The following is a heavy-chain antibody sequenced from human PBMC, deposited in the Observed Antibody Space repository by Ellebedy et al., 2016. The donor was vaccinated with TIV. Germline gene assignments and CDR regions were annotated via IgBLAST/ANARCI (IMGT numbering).Heavy chain of an antibody. CDR1: GYNFDNYW. J-gene: IGHJ4*02. Sequence: GESLKISCKGSGYNFDNYWIGWVRQLPGKGLEWLGVIYPGDSETRYSPSFQGQVTISADKSISTAYLQWTNLKASDSGIYYCARQIALWFGESPLPADWGQGTLVTVSS. CDR3: ARQIALWFGESPLPAD. V-gene: IGHV5-51*01. CDR2: IYPGDSET. D-gene: IGHD3-10*01.